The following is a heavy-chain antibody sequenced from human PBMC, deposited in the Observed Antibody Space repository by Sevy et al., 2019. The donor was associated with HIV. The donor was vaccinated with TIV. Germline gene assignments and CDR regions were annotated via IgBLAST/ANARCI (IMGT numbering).Heavy chain of an antibody. CDR3: TTGSRNYYDSSGYAFDI. D-gene: IGHD3-22*01. J-gene: IGHJ3*02. CDR1: GFTFSNAC. V-gene: IGHV3-15*01. Sequence: GGSLRLSCAASGFTFSNACMSWVRQAPGKGLEWVGRIKSKTDGGTTDYAAPVKGRFTISRDDSKNTLYLQMNSLKTEDTAVYYCTTGSRNYYDSSGYAFDIWGQGTMVTVSS. CDR2: IKSKTDGGTT.